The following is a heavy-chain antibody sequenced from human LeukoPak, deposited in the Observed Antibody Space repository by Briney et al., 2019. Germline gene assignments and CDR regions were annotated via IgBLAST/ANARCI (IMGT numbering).Heavy chain of an antibody. Sequence: GGSLRLSCAASGFTFSSYEMNWVRQAPGKGLEWVSSISSSSSYIYYADSVKGRFTISRDNAKNSLYLQMNSLRAEDTAVYYCARHYYDSSGYFGLKTEPPIDYWGQGTLVTVSS. CDR2: ISSSSSYI. D-gene: IGHD3-22*01. V-gene: IGHV3-21*01. CDR3: ARHYYDSSGYFGLKTEPPIDY. J-gene: IGHJ4*02. CDR1: GFTFSSYE.